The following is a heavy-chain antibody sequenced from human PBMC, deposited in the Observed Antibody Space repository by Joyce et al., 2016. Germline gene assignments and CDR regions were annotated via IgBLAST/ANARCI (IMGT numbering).Heavy chain of an antibody. CDR2: IGNDGSNA. CDR1: GFTFTNFY. V-gene: IGHV3-74*01. J-gene: IGHJ4*02. Sequence: EVQLVESGGGLVQPGGSLRLSCAASGFTFTNFYMHWVCQAPGKGLLWVSRIGNDGSNAAYADSVKGRFTISRDNAKNTVYLYMSSLRVEDTSIYYCARDYDCDSGTSYMGYDHWGRGTLVTVSS. D-gene: IGHD1-26*01. CDR3: ARDYDCDSGTSYMGYDH.